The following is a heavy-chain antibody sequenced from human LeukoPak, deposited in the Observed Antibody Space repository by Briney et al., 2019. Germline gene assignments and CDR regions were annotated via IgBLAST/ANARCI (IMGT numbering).Heavy chain of an antibody. V-gene: IGHV4-59*08. Sequence: SETLSLTCTVSGGSISSYYWSWIRQPPGKGLEWIGYIYYSGSTYYNPSLESRVTISVDTSKNQFSLKLSSVTAADTAVYYCARRAFSSGYYYFDYWGQGPLVTVSS. CDR3: ARRAFSSGYYYFDY. D-gene: IGHD3-22*01. J-gene: IGHJ4*02. CDR1: GGSISSYY. CDR2: IYYSGST.